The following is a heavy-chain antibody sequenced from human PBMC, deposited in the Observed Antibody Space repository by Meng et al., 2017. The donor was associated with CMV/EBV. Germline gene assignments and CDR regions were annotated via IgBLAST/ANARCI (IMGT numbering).Heavy chain of an antibody. CDR1: GGTFSSYA. V-gene: IGHV1-69*05. CDR2: IIPIFGTA. J-gene: IGHJ6*02. D-gene: IGHD6-6*01. Sequence: SVKVSCKASGGTFSSYAISWVRQAPGQGLEWMGGIIPIFGTANYAQKFQGRVTITTDESTSTAYMELSSLRFEDTAVYYCARVNSSSFGYYYYGMDVWGQGTTVTVS. CDR3: ARVNSSSFGYYYYGMDV.